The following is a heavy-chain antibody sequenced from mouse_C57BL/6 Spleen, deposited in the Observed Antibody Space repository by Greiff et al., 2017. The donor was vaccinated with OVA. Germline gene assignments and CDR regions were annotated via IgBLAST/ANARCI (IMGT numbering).Heavy chain of an antibody. CDR2: IYPGSGST. CDR1: GYTFTSYW. CDR3: ARGGNHVGYAMDY. V-gene: IGHV1-55*01. D-gene: IGHD2-1*01. Sequence: QVQLQQPGAELVKPGASVKMSCKASGYTFTSYWITWVKQRPGQGLEWIGDIYPGSGSTNYNEKFKSKATLTVDTSSSTAYMQLSSLTSEDSAVYYCARGGNHVGYAMDYWGQGTSVTVSS. J-gene: IGHJ4*01.